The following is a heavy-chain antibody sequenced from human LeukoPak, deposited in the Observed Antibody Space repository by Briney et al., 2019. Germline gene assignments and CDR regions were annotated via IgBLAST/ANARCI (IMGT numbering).Heavy chain of an antibody. D-gene: IGHD3-3*01. CDR2: INPNSGGT. CDR1: GYTFTGYY. V-gene: IGHV1-2*02. Sequence: ASMKVSCKASGYTFTGYYMHWVRQAPGQGLEWMGWINPNSGGTNYAQKFQGRVTMTRDTSISTAYMELSRLRSDDTAVYYCARIYYDFWSGYDAEYFQHWGQGTLVTVSS. CDR3: ARIYYDFWSGYDAEYFQH. J-gene: IGHJ1*01.